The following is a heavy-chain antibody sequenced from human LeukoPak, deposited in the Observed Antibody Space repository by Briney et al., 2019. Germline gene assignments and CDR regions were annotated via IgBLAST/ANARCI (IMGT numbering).Heavy chain of an antibody. D-gene: IGHD3-10*01. CDR1: GSTFIGYY. CDR3: ARSLLGWELEDY. J-gene: IGHJ4*02. V-gene: IGHV1-2*06. CDR2: INPDSGDT. Sequence: ASVKVSCKASGSTFIGYYMHWVRQAPGQGLEWMGRINPDSGDTNYAQRFHGRVTMTRDTSNSTAYMELSRLRSDDTAVYYCARSLLGWELEDYWGQGTPVTVSS.